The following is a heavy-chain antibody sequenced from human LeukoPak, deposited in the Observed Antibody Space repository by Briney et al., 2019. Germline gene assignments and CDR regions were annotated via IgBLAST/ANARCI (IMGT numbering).Heavy chain of an antibody. V-gene: IGHV4-59*08. J-gene: IGHJ4*02. Sequence: SETLSLTCTVSGGSISSHYWSWIRQPPGKGLEWIGYIYYSGSTNYNPSLKSRVTISVDTSKNQFSLKLSSVTAADTAVYYCARLLSNSGYEIFDYWGQGTLVTVSS. CDR2: IYYSGST. CDR1: GGSISSHY. CDR3: ARLLSNSGYEIFDY. D-gene: IGHD5-12*01.